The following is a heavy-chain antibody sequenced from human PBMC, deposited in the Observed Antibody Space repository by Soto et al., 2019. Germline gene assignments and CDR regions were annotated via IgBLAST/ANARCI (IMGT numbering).Heavy chain of an antibody. D-gene: IGHD3-22*01. J-gene: IGHJ3*01. V-gene: IGHV1-69*12. Sequence: QVQLVQSGAEVKKPGSSVKVSCKASGGTFSSYAISWVRQAPGQGLEWMGGIIPIFGTANYAQKFQGRVTITAEEYTSTAYMELSSVRSEDTAVYYCASYPYYYDRTYAFDLWGQGTMVTVSS. CDR3: ASYPYYYDRTYAFDL. CDR1: GGTFSSYA. CDR2: IIPIFGTA.